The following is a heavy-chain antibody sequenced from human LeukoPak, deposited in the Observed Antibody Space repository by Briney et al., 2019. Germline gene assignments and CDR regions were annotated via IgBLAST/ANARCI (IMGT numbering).Heavy chain of an antibody. V-gene: IGHV4-31*03. D-gene: IGHD3-10*01. CDR3: ARVHSRLLELRWFDP. CDR1: GGSISSGGYY. CDR2: IYYSGST. Sequence: SETLSLTCTVSGGSISSGGYYWSWIRQHPGKGLEWIGYIYYSGSTYYNPSLKSRVTISVDTSKNQFSLKLSSVTAADMAVYYCARVHSRLLELRWFDPWGQGTLVTVSS. J-gene: IGHJ5*02.